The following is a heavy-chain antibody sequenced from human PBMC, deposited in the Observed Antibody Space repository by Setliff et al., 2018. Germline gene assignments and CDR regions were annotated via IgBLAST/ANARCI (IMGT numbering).Heavy chain of an antibody. D-gene: IGHD2-2*01. CDR2: ISGSGGAT. J-gene: IGHJ6*03. V-gene: IGHV3-23*01. CDR1: GLIFGNYA. CDR3: ARRGVGMGMNV. Sequence: AGGSLRLSCAASGLIFGNYAMNWVRQAPGKGLEWVSAISGSGGATYYTDSVKGRFTISRDNSKNTVYVQMDSLRADDTAVYYCARRGVGMGMNVWGKGTTVTVSS.